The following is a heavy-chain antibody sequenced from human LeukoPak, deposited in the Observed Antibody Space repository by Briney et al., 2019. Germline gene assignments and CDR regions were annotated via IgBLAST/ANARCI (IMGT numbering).Heavy chain of an antibody. V-gene: IGHV3-15*01. D-gene: IGHD4-17*01. CDR3: TTAVTTPSRFFDY. CDR1: GFTFSNAW. J-gene: IGHJ4*02. Sequence: AGGSLRLSCAASGFTFSNAWMSWVRQAPGKGLEWVGRIKSKTDGGTTDYAAPVKGRFTISRDDSKNTLYLQMNSLKTEDTAVYYCTTAVTTPSRFFDYWGQGTLVTVSS. CDR2: IKSKTDGGTT.